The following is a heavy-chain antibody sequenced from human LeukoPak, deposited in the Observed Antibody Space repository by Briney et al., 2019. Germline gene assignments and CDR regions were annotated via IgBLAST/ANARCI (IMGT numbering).Heavy chain of an antibody. V-gene: IGHV3-30*02. Sequence: GWSLRLSCAASGFLFSSYGMNWVRQAPGKGLEWVAFIRYDGTNKYYAESVKGRVTISRDNSKNTLYLQMNSLGAEDTAVYYCAISNDYNDYYFDYWGQGTLVTVSS. CDR3: AISNDYNDYYFDY. D-gene: IGHD4-17*01. CDR1: GFLFSSYG. CDR2: IRYDGTNK. J-gene: IGHJ4*02.